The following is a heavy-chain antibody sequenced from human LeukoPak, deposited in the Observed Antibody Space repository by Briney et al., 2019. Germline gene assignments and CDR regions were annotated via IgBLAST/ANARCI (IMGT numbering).Heavy chain of an antibody. J-gene: IGHJ6*02. CDR3: ARDAVDTANAV. Sequence: GGSLRLSCAAFGNYWMHWVRQVPGKGLVWVSHINSDGSWTSYADSVKGRFTISRDNAKNTLYLQMNSLRAEDTAVYYCARDAVDTANAVWGQGTTVTVSS. CDR1: GNYW. V-gene: IGHV3-74*01. CDR2: INSDGSWT. D-gene: IGHD5-18*01.